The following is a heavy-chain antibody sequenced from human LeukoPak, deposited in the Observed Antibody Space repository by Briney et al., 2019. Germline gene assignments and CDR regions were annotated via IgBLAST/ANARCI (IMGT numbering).Heavy chain of an antibody. Sequence: ASVKVSCKASGYSFTDYYIHWVRQAPGQGLEWMGWINPHSGGRNLARKFQGRVTMTRDTSITTAYLELSELTSDDTAMYYCAKVRDRLSSFYPAAWGQGTLVSVSS. CDR3: AKVRDRLSSFYPAA. V-gene: IGHV1-2*02. CDR1: GYSFTDYY. J-gene: IGHJ4*02. D-gene: IGHD6-13*01. CDR2: INPHSGGR.